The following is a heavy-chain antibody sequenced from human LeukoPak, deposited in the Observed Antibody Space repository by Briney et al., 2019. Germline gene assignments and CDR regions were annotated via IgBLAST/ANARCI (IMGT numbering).Heavy chain of an antibody. V-gene: IGHV4-39*07. CDR2: GDYGGGT. D-gene: IGHD6-19*01. CDR1: SDFISSVTYY. CDR3: ARERGEEYSSGWYKTNFFDT. J-gene: IGHJ4*02. Sequence: SETLPLTCTVSSDFISSVTYYWAWIRQPPGKGLEWIASGDYGGGTYYNPSLESRVSISADMSKNQISLKLSSVTAADTALYYCARERGEEYSSGWYKTNFFDTWGQGTRVTVSS.